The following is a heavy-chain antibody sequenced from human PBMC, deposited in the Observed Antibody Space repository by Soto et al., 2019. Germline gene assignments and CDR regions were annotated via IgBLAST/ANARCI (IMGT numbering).Heavy chain of an antibody. D-gene: IGHD5-18*01. V-gene: IGHV1-69*13. CDR1: GGTFSSYA. CDR2: IIPIFGTA. Sequence: ASVKVSCKASGGTFSSYAISWVRQAPGQGLEWMGGIIPIFGTANYAQKFQGRVTITADESTSTAYMELSSLRSEDTAVYYCAREAMVYGNSASYDYFDYWGQGTLVTVSS. J-gene: IGHJ4*02. CDR3: AREAMVYGNSASYDYFDY.